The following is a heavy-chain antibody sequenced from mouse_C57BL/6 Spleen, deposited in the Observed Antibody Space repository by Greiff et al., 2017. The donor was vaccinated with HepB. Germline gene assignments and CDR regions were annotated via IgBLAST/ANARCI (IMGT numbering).Heavy chain of an antibody. Sequence: QVQLKQPGTELVKPGASVKLSCKASGYTFTSYWMHWVKQRPGQGLEWIGNINPSNGGTNYNEKFKSKATLTVDKSSSTAYMQLSSLTSEDSAVYYCARGRNWDVGFDYWGQGTTLTVSS. V-gene: IGHV1-53*01. CDR2: INPSNGGT. D-gene: IGHD4-1*01. CDR3: ARGRNWDVGFDY. J-gene: IGHJ2*01. CDR1: GYTFTSYW.